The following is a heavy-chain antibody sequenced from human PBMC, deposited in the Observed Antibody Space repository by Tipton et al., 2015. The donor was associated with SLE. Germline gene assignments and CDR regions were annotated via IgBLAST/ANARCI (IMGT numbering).Heavy chain of an antibody. V-gene: IGHV4-59*11. CDR3: AGAWQGYGSGGTCYVLDY. CDR1: GGSISSHY. Sequence: TLSLTCTVSGGSISSHYWSWIRQAPGKGLEWIWYISNSETTNYNPSLTSRVTISVDTSKNQFSLKLRSVTAADTAVDYCAGAWQGYGSGGTCYVLDYWGQGTLVTVSS. J-gene: IGHJ4*02. D-gene: IGHD2-15*01. CDR2: ISNSETT.